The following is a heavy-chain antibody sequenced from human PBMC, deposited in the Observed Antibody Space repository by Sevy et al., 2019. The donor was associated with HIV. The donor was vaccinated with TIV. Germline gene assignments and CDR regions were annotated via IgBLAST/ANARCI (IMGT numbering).Heavy chain of an antibody. Sequence: GGSLRLSCAASGFTFSRYGMHWVRRAPGRGLEWVSFIRFDGTTKYYGDSVKGRFTISRDNSKNTLYLQMNSLRVEDTAVYYCAKGLGMVQGALLSDDTWGQGTMVTVSS. V-gene: IGHV3-30*02. CDR3: AKGLGMVQGALLSDDT. J-gene: IGHJ3*02. D-gene: IGHD3-10*01. CDR2: IRFDGTTK. CDR1: GFTFSRYG.